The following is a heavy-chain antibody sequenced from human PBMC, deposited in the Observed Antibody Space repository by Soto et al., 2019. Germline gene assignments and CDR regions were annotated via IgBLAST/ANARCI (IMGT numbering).Heavy chain of an antibody. CDR3: ARDRPSYSGSYLSPGGVYYYYGMDV. CDR2: ISSSGSTI. Sequence: PGGSLRLSCAASGFTFSDYYMSWIRQAPGKGLEWVSYISSSGSTIYYADSVKGRFTISRDNAKNSLYLQMNSLRAEDTAVYYCARDRPSYSGSYLSPGGVYYYYGMDVWGQGTTVTVSS. V-gene: IGHV3-11*01. D-gene: IGHD1-26*01. CDR1: GFTFSDYY. J-gene: IGHJ6*02.